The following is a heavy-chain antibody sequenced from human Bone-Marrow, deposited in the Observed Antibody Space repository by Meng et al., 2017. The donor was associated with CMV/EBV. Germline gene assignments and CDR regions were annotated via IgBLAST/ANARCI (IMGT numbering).Heavy chain of an antibody. Sequence: SQTLSLTYAVYGGSFSGYYWSWIRQPPGKGLEWIGEINHSGSTNYNPSLKSRVTISVDTSKNQFSLKLSSVTAADTAVYYCAREPSINCSGGSCHLWYSNWFDPWGQGTLVTVSS. CDR3: AREPSINCSGGSCHLWYSNWFDP. J-gene: IGHJ5*02. D-gene: IGHD2-15*01. V-gene: IGHV4-34*01. CDR2: INHSGST. CDR1: GGSFSGYY.